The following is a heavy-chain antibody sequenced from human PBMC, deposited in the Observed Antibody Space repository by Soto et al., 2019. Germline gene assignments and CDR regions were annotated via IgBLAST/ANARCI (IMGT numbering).Heavy chain of an antibody. J-gene: IGHJ4*02. Sequence: QVQLVQSGAEVKKPGASVKVSCKASGYTFTSYGISWVRQAPGQGLEWLGWISAYNGNTNYARNLQGRVTVTADTXTXTAYMELRSLRSDHTAVYYCASDRGIVIVGGTIPDYWGQGTLVTVSS. D-gene: IGHD1-26*01. V-gene: IGHV1-18*01. CDR3: ASDRGIVIVGGTIPDY. CDR1: GYTFTSYG. CDR2: ISAYNGNT.